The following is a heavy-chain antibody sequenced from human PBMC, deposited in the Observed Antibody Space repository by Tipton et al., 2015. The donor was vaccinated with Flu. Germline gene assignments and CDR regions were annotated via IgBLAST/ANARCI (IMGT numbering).Heavy chain of an antibody. D-gene: IGHD4-17*01. Sequence: GLVKPSETLSLTCSVSGASVTKYHWSWVRQPAGKGLEWIGRVFSSGSTKYNPSLTSRVTMSLDTSKDQFSLKLSSVTAADTAIYYCARTGADYGEDSYWYFDLRGRGTLVTVSS. CDR3: ARTGADYGEDSYWYFDL. CDR1: GASVTKYH. CDR2: VFSSGST. V-gene: IGHV4-4*07. J-gene: IGHJ2*01.